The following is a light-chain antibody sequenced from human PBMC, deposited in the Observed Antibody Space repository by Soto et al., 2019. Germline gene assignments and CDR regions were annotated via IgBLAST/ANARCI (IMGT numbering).Light chain of an antibody. CDR2: GAS. CDR1: QNIDIY. CDR3: QQTSNTPRT. J-gene: IGKJ4*01. V-gene: IGKV1-39*01. Sequence: DIQMTQSPSSLSASVGDRVTITCRASQNIDIYLHWYQQKPGTAPKLLIYGASSLQSGVPSRFSGSGSGTDFTLTIRSLQPEDFATYYCQQTSNTPRTFGGGTKVEIK.